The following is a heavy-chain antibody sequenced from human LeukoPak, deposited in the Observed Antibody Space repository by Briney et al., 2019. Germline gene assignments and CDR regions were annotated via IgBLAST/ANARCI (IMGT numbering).Heavy chain of an antibody. Sequence: GGSLRLSCTASGFPFSSYSMNWVRQAPGKGLKWVSTITTGDGNTYYADSVKGRFTVSRDDSKNTLYLQMNSLRAEDTAVYYCAKDGGLWVSAHWGDSWGRGTLVTVSS. CDR3: AKDGGLWVSAHWGDS. D-gene: IGHD7-27*01. CDR2: ITTGDGNT. CDR1: GFPFSSYS. V-gene: IGHV3-23*01. J-gene: IGHJ4*02.